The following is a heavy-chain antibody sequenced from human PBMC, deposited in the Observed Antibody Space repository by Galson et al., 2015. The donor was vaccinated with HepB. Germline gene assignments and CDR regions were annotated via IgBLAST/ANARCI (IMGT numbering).Heavy chain of an antibody. D-gene: IGHD1-26*01. CDR2: IYPGDSDA. V-gene: IGHV5-51*01. Sequence: EVKKPGESLKISCWGSGYTFTTYWIGWVRQMPGKGLEWMGIIYPGDSDARYSPSFQGLVTISVHKSINTAYLQLNSLRASDTAIYYCARHHPNSGSYYGAFDIWGQGTMVTVSS. J-gene: IGHJ3*02. CDR3: ARHHPNSGSYYGAFDI. CDR1: GYTFTTYW.